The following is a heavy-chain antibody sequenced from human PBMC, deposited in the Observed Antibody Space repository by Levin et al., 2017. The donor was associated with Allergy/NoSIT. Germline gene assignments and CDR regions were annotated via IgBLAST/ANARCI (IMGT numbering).Heavy chain of an antibody. V-gene: IGHV5-51*01. D-gene: IGHD3-10*01. CDR2: IYPDDSDT. CDR3: ARLEGTGNHYISLFDY. Sequence: GESLKISCMGSGYRFTNYWVGWVRQMPGKGLEWMGLIYPDDSDTRYSPSFQGQVTMSVDKSISTAYLHWSSLKASDTATYYCARLEGTGNHYISLFDYWGQGTRVTVSS. CDR1: GYRFTNYW. J-gene: IGHJ4*02.